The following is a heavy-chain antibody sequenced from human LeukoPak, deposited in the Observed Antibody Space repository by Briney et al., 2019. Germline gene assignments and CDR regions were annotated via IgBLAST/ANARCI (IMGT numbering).Heavy chain of an antibody. CDR1: GYTFTNYG. CDR2: ISTYNGDT. CDR3: ARGSSYGFSMGY. V-gene: IGHV1-18*01. D-gene: IGHD5-18*01. Sequence: GASVTVSCKTSGYTFTNYGLNWVRQAPGQGLEWMGWISTYNGDTNYAQKLQGRLTMTTDTSTTKAYMELRSLRSDDSAVYYCARGSSYGFSMGYWGQGTLVTVSS. J-gene: IGHJ4*02.